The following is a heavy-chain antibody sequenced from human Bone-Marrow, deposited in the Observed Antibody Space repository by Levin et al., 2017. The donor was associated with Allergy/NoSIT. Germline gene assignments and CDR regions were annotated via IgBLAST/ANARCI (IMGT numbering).Heavy chain of an antibody. CDR2: ISSSSSYT. CDR3: AREGQYYYGSGSYDPFDY. CDR1: GFTFSDYY. D-gene: IGHD3-10*01. Sequence: GGSLRLSCAASGFTFSDYYMSWIRQAPGKGLEWVSYISSSSSYTNYADSVKGRFTISRDNAKNSLYLQMNSLRAEDTAVYYCAREGQYYYGSGSYDPFDYWGQGTLVTVSS. V-gene: IGHV3-11*05. J-gene: IGHJ4*02.